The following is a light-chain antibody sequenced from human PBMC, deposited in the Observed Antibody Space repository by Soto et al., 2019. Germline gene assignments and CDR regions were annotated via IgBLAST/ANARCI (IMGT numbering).Light chain of an antibody. V-gene: IGLV2-14*01. CDR3: SSYTSSSTLV. CDR2: EVS. CDR1: SSDVGGYNY. Sequence: QSVLTQPASVSGSPGQSITISCTGTSSDVGGYNYVAWYQQYPGKAPKLMIYEVSDRPSGVSIRFSGSKSGNTASLTISGLQADDEADYYCSSYTSSSTLVFGTGTKVTVL. J-gene: IGLJ1*01.